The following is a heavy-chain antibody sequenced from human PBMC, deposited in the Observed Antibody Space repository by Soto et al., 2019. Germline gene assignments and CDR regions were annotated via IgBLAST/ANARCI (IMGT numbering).Heavy chain of an antibody. D-gene: IGHD3-22*01. J-gene: IGHJ4*02. V-gene: IGHV3-30*18. Sequence: QVQLVESGGGVVQPGRSLRLACAVSGFTFSSYGMYWVRQAPGKGLEWVAVISYDGSNKYYADSVKGRFTISRDNSKNXLYLQMNSLRAEDTAVYYCAKIGVPDYYDSGGYAYWGQGTLVTVSS. CDR2: ISYDGSNK. CDR1: GFTFSSYG. CDR3: AKIGVPDYYDSGGYAY.